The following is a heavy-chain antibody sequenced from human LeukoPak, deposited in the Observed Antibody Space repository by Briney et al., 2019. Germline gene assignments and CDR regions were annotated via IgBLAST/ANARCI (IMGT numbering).Heavy chain of an antibody. CDR2: IRPSNGKR. D-gene: IGHD6-19*01. V-gene: IGHV1-18*01. Sequence: ASVKVSCRTSGYDFSTYGITWVRQAPGQGLEYMGWIRPSNGKRNYAQKVQDRVTLTTDTSTSTVYMELRSLRSDDTAVYYCARAFSASKSCDYWGQGTLVTVSS. CDR3: ARAFSASKSCDY. J-gene: IGHJ4*02. CDR1: GYDFSTYG.